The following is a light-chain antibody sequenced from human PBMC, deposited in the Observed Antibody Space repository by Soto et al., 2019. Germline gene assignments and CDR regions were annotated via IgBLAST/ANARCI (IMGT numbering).Light chain of an antibody. J-gene: IGKJ5*01. CDR1: QGVSSY. CDR3: QQRSNWQIT. CDR2: DAS. Sequence: EIVXTQSPATLSLSPGERATLSCRASQGVSSYLAWYQQKPGQAPRLLIYDASNRATGIPARFSGSGPGTDFTLTISSLEPEDFAVYYCQQRSNWQITFGQGTRLEIK. V-gene: IGKV3D-11*01.